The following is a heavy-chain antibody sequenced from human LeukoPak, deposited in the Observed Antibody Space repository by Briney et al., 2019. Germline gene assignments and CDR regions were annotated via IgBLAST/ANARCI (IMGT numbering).Heavy chain of an antibody. Sequence: GGYLRLSCAASGFTFSSYAMSWVRQAPGKGLEWVSAISGSGGSTYYADSVKSRFTISRDNSKNTLYLQMNSLRAEDTAVYYCAKGYGDYRNYYYGMDVWGQGTTVTVSS. J-gene: IGHJ6*02. CDR2: ISGSGGST. V-gene: IGHV3-23*01. CDR1: GFTFSSYA. CDR3: AKGYGDYRNYYYGMDV. D-gene: IGHD4-17*01.